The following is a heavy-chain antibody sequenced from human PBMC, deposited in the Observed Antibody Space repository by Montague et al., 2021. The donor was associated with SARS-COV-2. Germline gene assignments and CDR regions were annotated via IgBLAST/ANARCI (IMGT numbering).Heavy chain of an antibody. CDR2: INNDGSRI. J-gene: IGHJ4*02. CDR1: GFTFRNYW. V-gene: IGHV3-74*03. Sequence: SLRLSFSASGFTFRNYWMHWVRQVPGKGLVWVSRINNDGSRITYADSVRGRFTISRDNAKNTVYLQLSSLRVDDTAVYYCVRDLGWNEDYWGQGTLVTVSS. D-gene: IGHD1-1*01. CDR3: VRDLGWNEDY.